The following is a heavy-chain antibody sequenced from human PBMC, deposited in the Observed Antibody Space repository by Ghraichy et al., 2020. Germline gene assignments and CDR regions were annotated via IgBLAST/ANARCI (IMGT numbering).Heavy chain of an antibody. Sequence: LSLTCTASGFTFNTYSMHWVRQPPGKGPEWVAVISHDGGGKYYADSVRGRFTISRDNSKNQVYLQMNSLRVEDTAMYYCARDIKSSSWSYYYYAMDVWGHGTTITVSS. CDR3: ARDIKSSSWSYYYYAMDV. D-gene: IGHD6-6*01. V-gene: IGHV3-30-3*01. J-gene: IGHJ6*02. CDR1: GFTFNTYS. CDR2: ISHDGGGK.